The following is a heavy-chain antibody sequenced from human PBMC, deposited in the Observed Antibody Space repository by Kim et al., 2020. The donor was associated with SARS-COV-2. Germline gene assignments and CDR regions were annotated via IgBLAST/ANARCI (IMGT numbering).Heavy chain of an antibody. CDR2: IKSKTDGGTT. J-gene: IGHJ6*02. D-gene: IGHD3-16*01. V-gene: IGHV3-15*01. CDR3: TTSRIMITFGGVDYYYSYGMDV. CDR1: GFTFSNAW. Sequence: GGSLRLSCAASGFTFSNAWMSWVRQAPGKGLEWVGRIKSKTDGGTTDYAAPVKGRFTISRDDSKNTLFLQMNSLKTEDTAVYYCTTSRIMITFGGVDYYYSYGMDVWGQGTSVTVSS.